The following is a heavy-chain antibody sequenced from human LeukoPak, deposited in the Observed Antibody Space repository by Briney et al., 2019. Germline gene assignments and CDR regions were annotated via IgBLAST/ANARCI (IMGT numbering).Heavy chain of an antibody. CDR3: ASEGIGIAAAGAYYYYYYMDV. CDR1: GFTFSSYW. Sequence: PGGSLRLSCAASGFTFSSYWMSWVRQAPGKGLEWVASIKQDGSEKYYVDSVKGRFTISRDNAKNSLYLQMNSLRAEDTAVYYCASEGIGIAAAGAYYYYYYMDVWGKGTTVTVSS. D-gene: IGHD6-13*01. CDR2: IKQDGSEK. V-gene: IGHV3-7*01. J-gene: IGHJ6*03.